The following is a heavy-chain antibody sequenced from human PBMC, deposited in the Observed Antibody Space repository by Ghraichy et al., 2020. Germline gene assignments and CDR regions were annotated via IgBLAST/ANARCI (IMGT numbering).Heavy chain of an antibody. D-gene: IGHD2-2*01. CDR3: ARSYCNSASCYALGYFDY. J-gene: IGHJ4*01. CDR2: IYYSGST. Sequence: SETLSLTCTVSGGSISRGDYYWSWIRQHPGKGLEWIGSIYYSGSTYYNPSLKSRVTISVDTSKNQFSLKLSSVTAADTAVYYCARSYCNSASCYALGYFDYXXNXTXVXXSS. V-gene: IGHV4-31*03. CDR1: GGSISRGDYY.